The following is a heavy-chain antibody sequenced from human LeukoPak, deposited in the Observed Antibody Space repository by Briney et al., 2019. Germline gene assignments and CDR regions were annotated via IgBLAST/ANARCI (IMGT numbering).Heavy chain of an antibody. D-gene: IGHD2-2*01. J-gene: IGHJ4*02. Sequence: GASVNVSCKASGYTFTSYGISWVRQAPGQGLEWMGWISAYNGNTNYAQKLQGRVTMTTDTSTSTAYMELRSLRSDDTAVYYCARTDIVVVPAAMGFDYWGQGTLVTVSS. V-gene: IGHV1-18*01. CDR2: ISAYNGNT. CDR3: ARTDIVVVPAAMGFDY. CDR1: GYTFTSYG.